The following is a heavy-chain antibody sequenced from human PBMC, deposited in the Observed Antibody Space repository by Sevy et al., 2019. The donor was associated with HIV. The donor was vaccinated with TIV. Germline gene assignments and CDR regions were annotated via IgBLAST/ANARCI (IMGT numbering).Heavy chain of an antibody. V-gene: IGHV3-74*01. CDR1: GFTFDSYW. J-gene: IGHJ5*02. Sequence: GGSLRLSCAASGFTFDSYWLHWVRQDPWKGLEWVSCVDIDGSRTEYADSVKGRFTISRDNAKNMLYLEMNSLRVEDMAEYYCARGTALGWFDPWGQGTRVTVSS. CDR3: ARGTALGWFDP. D-gene: IGHD5-18*01. CDR2: VDIDGSRT.